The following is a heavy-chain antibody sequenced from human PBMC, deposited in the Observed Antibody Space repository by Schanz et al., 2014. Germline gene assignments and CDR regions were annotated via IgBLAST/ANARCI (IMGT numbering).Heavy chain of an antibody. D-gene: IGHD6-13*01. CDR2: TSHDGSFT. J-gene: IGHJ4*02. CDR1: GFTFSDSW. CDR3: AKDKRGRSSWFFDY. V-gene: IGHV3-74*01. Sequence: EVQLVESGGGLVQPGGSLRLSCAASGFTFSDSWMHWVRQAPGKGLVWVSRTSHDGSFTTFADSVKGRFTISRDNSKNTLYLQMNSLRAEDTAVYYCAKDKRGRSSWFFDYWGQGTLVTVSS.